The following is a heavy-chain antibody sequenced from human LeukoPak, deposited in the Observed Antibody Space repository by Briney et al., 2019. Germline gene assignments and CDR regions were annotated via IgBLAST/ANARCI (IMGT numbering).Heavy chain of an antibody. J-gene: IGHJ4*02. CDR1: GGSLSGYY. D-gene: IGHD6-6*01. CDR3: ARAPSRYSCSSADY. V-gene: IGHV4-59*01. Sequence: PSETLSLTCTVSGGSLSGYYWGWIRQPPGKGLEWIGYIYYSGCADYNPSLKSRVTISVDTSKNQFSLKLSSVTAADTAVYYCARAPSRYSCSSADYWGQGTLVTVSS. CDR2: IYYSGCA.